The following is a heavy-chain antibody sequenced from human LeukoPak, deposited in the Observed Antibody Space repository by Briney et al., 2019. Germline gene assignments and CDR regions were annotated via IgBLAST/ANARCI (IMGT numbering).Heavy chain of an antibody. CDR1: GGSISSSSYY. Sequence: PSETLSLTCTVSGGSISSSSYYWCWIRQPPGKGLEWIGSIYYSGSTYYNPSLKSRVTISVDTSKNQFSLKLSSVTAADTAVYYCARGGITIFGVVRTQGHYYGMDVWGQGTTVTVSS. CDR2: IYYSGST. D-gene: IGHD3-3*01. CDR3: ARGGITIFGVVRTQGHYYGMDV. V-gene: IGHV4-39*07. J-gene: IGHJ6*02.